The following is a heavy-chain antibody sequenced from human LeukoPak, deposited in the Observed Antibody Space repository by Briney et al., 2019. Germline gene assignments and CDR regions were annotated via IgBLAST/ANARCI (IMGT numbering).Heavy chain of an antibody. Sequence: SETLSLTCAVYGGSFSGYYWSWIRQPPGKGLGWIGEINHSGSTDYNPSLKRRFTISVPTPTNQSSLKLSALAGADTACLYCRTQPVAAYFDYWGERMLVTVSS. CDR3: RTQPVAAYFDY. J-gene: IGHJ4*02. CDR1: GGSFSGYY. D-gene: IGHD6-19*01. CDR2: INHSGST. V-gene: IGHV4-34*01.